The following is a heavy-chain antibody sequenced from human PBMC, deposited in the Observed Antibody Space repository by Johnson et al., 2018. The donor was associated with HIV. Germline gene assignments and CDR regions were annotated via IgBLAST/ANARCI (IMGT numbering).Heavy chain of an antibody. J-gene: IGHJ3*01. Sequence: VQLVESGGTLVQPGGSLRLSCAASGFTVSSNYMSWVRQAPGKGLEWVSVIYSGGSTYYADSVKGRYTISRDNSKNTLYLQMNSLRAEDTAVYYCAKGRPGIGLMSFDLWGQGTMVTVSS. D-gene: IGHD1-26*01. CDR1: GFTVSSNY. V-gene: IGHV3-66*01. CDR2: IYSGGST. CDR3: AKGRPGIGLMSFDL.